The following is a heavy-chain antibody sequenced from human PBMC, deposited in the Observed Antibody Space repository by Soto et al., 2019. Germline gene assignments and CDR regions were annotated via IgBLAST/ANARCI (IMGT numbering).Heavy chain of an antibody. V-gene: IGHV4-31*03. D-gene: IGHD6-13*01. Sequence: SLTCTVSGGSISSGGYYWSWILQHPGKGLEWIGYIYYSGSTYYNPSLKSRVTVSVDTSKNQFSLKLSSVTAADTAVYYCARHPSIAAAGTSPEDYWGQGTLVTVSS. J-gene: IGHJ4*02. CDR1: GGSISSGGYY. CDR2: IYYSGST. CDR3: ARHPSIAAAGTSPEDY.